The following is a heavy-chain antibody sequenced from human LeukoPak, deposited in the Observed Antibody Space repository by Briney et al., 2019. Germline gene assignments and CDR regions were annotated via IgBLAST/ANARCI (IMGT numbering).Heavy chain of an antibody. D-gene: IGHD5-24*01. CDR1: GGSISRDY. CDR2: IYYTGST. CDR3: ARGGDRDGISNNWFDP. V-gene: IGHV4-59*01. Sequence: SETLSLTCTVSGGSISRDYWSWIRQPPGKGLEWIGYIYYTGSTNYNPSLNSRVTISLETSKNQFSLKLSSVTAADTAVYYCARGGDRDGISNNWFDPWGQGTLVTVSS. J-gene: IGHJ5*02.